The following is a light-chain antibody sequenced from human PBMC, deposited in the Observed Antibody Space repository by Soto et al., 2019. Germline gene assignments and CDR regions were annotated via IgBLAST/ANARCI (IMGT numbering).Light chain of an antibody. CDR3: QQYDTSPRT. J-gene: IGKJ1*01. CDR2: VAS. CDR1: QRVSSNY. V-gene: IGKV3-20*01. Sequence: EIVLTQSPGTLSLSPGERATLSCRASQRVSSNYLAWYQQKPGQATRLLMYVASSRATGIPDRFSGSGSATDFTLTISGLEPEDVAVYYCQQYDTSPRTFGQGTKVEI.